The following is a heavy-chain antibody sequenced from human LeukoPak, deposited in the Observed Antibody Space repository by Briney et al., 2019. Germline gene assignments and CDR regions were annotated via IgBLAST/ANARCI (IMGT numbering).Heavy chain of an antibody. D-gene: IGHD3-9*01. CDR2: IIPIFGTA. V-gene: IGHV1-69*06. CDR3: ASGVFYDILTGPHYYYGMDV. CDR1: GYTFTSYG. Sequence: SVKVSCKASGYTFTSYGISWVRQAPGQGLEWMGGIIPIFGTANYAQKFQGRVTITADKSTSTAYMELSSLRSEDTAVYYCASGVFYDILTGPHYYYGMDVWGKGTTVTVSS. J-gene: IGHJ6*04.